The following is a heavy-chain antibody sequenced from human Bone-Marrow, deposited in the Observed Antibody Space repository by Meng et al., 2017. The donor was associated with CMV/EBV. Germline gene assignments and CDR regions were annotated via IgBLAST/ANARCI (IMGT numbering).Heavy chain of an antibody. J-gene: IGHJ4*02. CDR3: AKLYDFWSGYPEDY. D-gene: IGHD3-3*01. V-gene: IGHV3-53*01. CDR1: GFTVSSNY. CDR2: IYSGGST. Sequence: GESLKISCTVSGFTVSSNYMNWVRRAPGKGLEWVSVIYSGGSTYYADSVKGRFTISRDNSKNTVYLQMNSLRAEDTAVYYCAKLYDFWSGYPEDYWGQGTLVTVSS.